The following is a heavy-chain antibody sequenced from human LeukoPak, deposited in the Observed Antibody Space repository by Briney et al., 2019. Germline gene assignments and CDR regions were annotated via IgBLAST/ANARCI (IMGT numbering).Heavy chain of an antibody. J-gene: IGHJ4*02. D-gene: IGHD6-13*01. CDR2: IYSGGST. V-gene: IGHV3-66*01. Sequence: GGSLRLSCAASGFTVSSNYMSWVRQAPGKGLEWVSVIYSGGSTYYADSVKGRFTISRDNSKNTLYLQMNSLRAEDTAVYYCARGFPSWISSWPNFDYWGQGTLVTVSS. CDR1: GFTVSSNY. CDR3: ARGFPSWISSWPNFDY.